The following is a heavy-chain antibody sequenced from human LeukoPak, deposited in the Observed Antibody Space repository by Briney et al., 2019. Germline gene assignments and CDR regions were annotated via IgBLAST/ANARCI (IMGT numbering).Heavy chain of an antibody. J-gene: IGHJ4*02. Sequence: GGSLRLSCAASGFTFSAYWMTWVRQAPGKGLEWVANINEGGNSKYYVDSVRGRFTISRDKTKDLLHLQMSSLRAEDTTVYYCARVGKNGWDFDHWGQGTLVTVSS. D-gene: IGHD6-19*01. CDR2: INEGGNSK. CDR3: ARVGKNGWDFDH. CDR1: GFTFSAYW. V-gene: IGHV3-7*01.